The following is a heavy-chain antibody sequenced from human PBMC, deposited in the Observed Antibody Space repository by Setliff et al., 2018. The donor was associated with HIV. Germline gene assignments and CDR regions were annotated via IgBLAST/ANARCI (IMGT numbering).Heavy chain of an antibody. CDR3: VRGVQSPPHYSYYYMDV. J-gene: IGHJ6*03. CDR2: IIPILGVA. D-gene: IGHD3-3*01. Sequence: SVKVSCKASRSTFNSHTINWVRQAPGQGLDWMGRIIPILGVANYAQRFQGKGTITADKSTSTAYMELTSLRFDDTTMYYCVRGVQSPPHYSYYYMDVWGEGTMVTVSS. CDR1: RSTFNSHT. V-gene: IGHV1-69*02.